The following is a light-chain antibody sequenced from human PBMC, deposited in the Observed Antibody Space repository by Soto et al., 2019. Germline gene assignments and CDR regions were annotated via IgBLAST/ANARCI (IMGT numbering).Light chain of an antibody. CDR3: QQRSNWPL. V-gene: IGKV3-11*01. Sequence: EIVLTQSPATLSLSPGERATLSCRASQSVSSVLAWYQQKPGQAPRLLIYDASNRATGIPARFSGSGSGTDFTLTISSLEPEDFAIYYCQQRSNWPLFGQGTRLEIK. CDR1: QSVSSV. J-gene: IGKJ5*01. CDR2: DAS.